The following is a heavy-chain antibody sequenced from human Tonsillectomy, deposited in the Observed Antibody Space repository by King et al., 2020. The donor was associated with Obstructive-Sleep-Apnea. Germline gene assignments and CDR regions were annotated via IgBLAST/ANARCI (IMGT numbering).Heavy chain of an antibody. D-gene: IGHD1-1*01. CDR2: IYYSGSP. CDR3: ARDLRAVPPYHYAVDV. CDR1: GGSRSSGGYY. V-gene: IGHV4-31*03. Sequence: QVQLQESGPGLLKPSQTLSLTCTVSGGSRSSGGYYWSGIRQHPGRALEWMGFIYYSGSPHYNPSLTGRFTISADKSRNQFSLNLSSVTAAVTAVYYCARDLRAVPPYHYAVDVWGQGTTVTVSS. J-gene: IGHJ6*02.